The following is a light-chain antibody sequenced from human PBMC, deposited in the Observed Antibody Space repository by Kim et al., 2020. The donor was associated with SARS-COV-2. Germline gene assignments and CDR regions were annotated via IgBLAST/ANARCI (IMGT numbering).Light chain of an antibody. V-gene: IGLV3-19*01. J-gene: IGLJ2*01. CDR2: GKN. CDR1: SLRSYY. Sequence: VALGQTVRITCQGDSLRSYYASWYQQKPGQAPVLVSYGKNNRPSGIPDRFSGSSSGNTASLTITGAQAEDEADYYCNSRDSSGPVVFGGGTQLTVL. CDR3: NSRDSSGPVV.